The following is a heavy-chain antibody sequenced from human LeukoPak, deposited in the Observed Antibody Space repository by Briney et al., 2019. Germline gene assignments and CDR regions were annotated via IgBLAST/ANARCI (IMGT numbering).Heavy chain of an antibody. CDR3: ARVGTYGSGSYLSWLDY. D-gene: IGHD3-10*01. CDR2: IYYSGST. V-gene: IGHV4-59*01. J-gene: IGHJ4*02. Sequence: SETLSLTCTVSGGSISSYYWSWIRQPPGKGLEWIGYIYYSGSTNYNPSLKSRVTISVDTSNNQFSLKLSSVTAADTAVYYCARVGTYGSGSYLSWLDYWGQGTLVTVSS. CDR1: GGSISSYY.